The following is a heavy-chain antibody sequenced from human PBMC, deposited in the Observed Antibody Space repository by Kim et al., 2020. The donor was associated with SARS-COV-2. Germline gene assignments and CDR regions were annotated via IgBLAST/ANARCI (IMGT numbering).Heavy chain of an antibody. CDR3: ARTPVLTSIAAPAGAVDI. D-gene: IGHD6-6*01. J-gene: IGHJ3*02. Sequence: KSRVTISVDTSKNQFSLKLSSVTAADTAVYYCARTPVLTSIAAPAGAVDIWGQGTMVTVSS. V-gene: IGHV4-30-2*04.